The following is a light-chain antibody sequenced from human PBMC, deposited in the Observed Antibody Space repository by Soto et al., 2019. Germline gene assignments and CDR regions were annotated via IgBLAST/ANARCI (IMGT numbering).Light chain of an antibody. V-gene: IGLV2-8*01. CDR1: SSDVGGYDY. Sequence: QSVLTQPPSASGSPEQSVAISCTGTSSDVGGYDYVSWYQQHPGKAPKLMIYEVTKRPSGVPDRFSGSKSGNTASLTVSGLQAEDEADYYCCSYAGNHDYVFGTGTKVTVL. CDR2: EVT. J-gene: IGLJ1*01. CDR3: CSYAGNHDYV.